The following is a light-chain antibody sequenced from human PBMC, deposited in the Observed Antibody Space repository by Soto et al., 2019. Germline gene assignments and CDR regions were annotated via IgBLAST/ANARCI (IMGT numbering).Light chain of an antibody. V-gene: IGLV2-14*01. CDR2: EVS. CDR1: SSDVGVFNY. Sequence: QSVLTQPASVSGSPGQSITISCTGKSSDVGVFNYVSWYQYHPGKAPKLMVFEVSNRPSGVSHRFSGSKSGNTASLTISGLQAEDEADYYCLSYSSSTSPYVLGTGTKVTVL. J-gene: IGLJ1*01. CDR3: LSYSSSTSPYV.